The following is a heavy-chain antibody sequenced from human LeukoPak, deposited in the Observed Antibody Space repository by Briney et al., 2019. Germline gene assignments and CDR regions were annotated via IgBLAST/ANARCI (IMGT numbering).Heavy chain of an antibody. V-gene: IGHV3-48*03. CDR1: GFTFSSYE. CDR3: ARDLNGDYVFDY. J-gene: IGHJ4*02. CDR2: ISSTGNTI. Sequence: WGSLRLSCAASGFTFSSYEMNWVRQAPGKGLEWVSYISSTGNTIYYADSVKGRFTISRDNAKNSLYLQMNSLRAEDTAFYYCARDLNGDYVFDYWGQGTLVTVSS. D-gene: IGHD4-17*01.